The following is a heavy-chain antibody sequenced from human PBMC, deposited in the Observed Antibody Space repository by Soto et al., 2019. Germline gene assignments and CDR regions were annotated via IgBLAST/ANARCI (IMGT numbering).Heavy chain of an antibody. Sequence: EVQLLESGGGLVQPGGSLRLSCAASGFTFSSYAMSWVRQAPGKGLEWVSAISGSGGSTYYADSVKGRFTISRDNSKNTLYLQMNSLRAADTAVYYCAKDRAPLRFLGWRDMDVWGKGTTVTVSS. CDR3: AKDRAPLRFLGWRDMDV. CDR1: GFTFSSYA. D-gene: IGHD3-3*01. V-gene: IGHV3-23*01. J-gene: IGHJ6*03. CDR2: ISGSGGST.